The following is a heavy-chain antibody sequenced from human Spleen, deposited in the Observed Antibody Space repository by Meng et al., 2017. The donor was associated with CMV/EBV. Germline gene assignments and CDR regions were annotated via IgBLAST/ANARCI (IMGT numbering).Heavy chain of an antibody. CDR1: GGSISSSSYY. J-gene: IGHJ6*02. Sequence: GSLRLSCTVSGGSISSSSYYRGWIRQPPGKGLEWIGSIYYSGSTYYNPSLKSRVTISVDTSKNQFSLKLSSVTAADTAVYYCARRGARLNYYYGLDVWGPGTTVTVSS. CDR3: ARRGARLNYYYGLDV. CDR2: IYYSGST. V-gene: IGHV4-39*07. D-gene: IGHD6-6*01.